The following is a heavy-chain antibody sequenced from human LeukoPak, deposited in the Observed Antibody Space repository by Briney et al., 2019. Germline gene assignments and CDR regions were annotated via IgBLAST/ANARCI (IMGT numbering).Heavy chain of an antibody. J-gene: IGHJ4*02. Sequence: SVKVSCKASGGTFSSYAISWVRQAPGQGLEWMGGIIPIFGTANYAQKFQGRVTITTDESTSTAYMELSSLRSEDTAVYYCARVGHRTTVVTPYFDYWGQGTLVTVSS. D-gene: IGHD4-23*01. V-gene: IGHV1-69*05. CDR3: ARVGHRTTVVTPYFDY. CDR2: IIPIFGTA. CDR1: GGTFSSYA.